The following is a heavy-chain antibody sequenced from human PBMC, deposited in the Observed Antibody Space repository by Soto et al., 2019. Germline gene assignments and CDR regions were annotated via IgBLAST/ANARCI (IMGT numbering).Heavy chain of an antibody. CDR2: ISGSGGNT. CDR3: GKGGQRRGGGYFDY. V-gene: IGHV3-23*01. J-gene: IGHJ4*02. CDR1: GFTFSSYA. Sequence: EVQLLESGGGLVQPGGSLRLSCAASGFTFSSYAMSWVRQAPGKGLEWVSGISGSGGNTYYADSVKGRFTISRDNSKNTLYRQMNSRRAGDTALYYCGKGGQRRGGGYFDYWGQGTLVTVSS. D-gene: IGHD6-25*01.